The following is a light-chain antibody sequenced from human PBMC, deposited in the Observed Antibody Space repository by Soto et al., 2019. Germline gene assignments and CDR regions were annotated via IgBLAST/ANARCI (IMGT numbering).Light chain of an antibody. Sequence: QSALTQPASVSGSPGQSITIPCTGISSDIGNYDLVSWYQHHPGKAPKLMIYEGSKRPSGVSHRFSGSKSGNTASLTVSGLQTEDEADYYCCSYVGPITFVLFGGGTKLNVL. CDR1: SSDIGNYDL. CDR3: CSYVGPITFVL. V-gene: IGLV2-23*03. J-gene: IGLJ2*01. CDR2: EGS.